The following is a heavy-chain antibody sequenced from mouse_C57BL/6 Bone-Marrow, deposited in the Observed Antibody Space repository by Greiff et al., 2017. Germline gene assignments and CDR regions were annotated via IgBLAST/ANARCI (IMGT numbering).Heavy chain of an antibody. CDR1: GYTFTSYW. V-gene: IGHV1-74*01. CDR2: IHPSASDT. J-gene: IGHJ2*01. D-gene: IGHD2-1*01. Sequence: QVQLQQPGAELVQPGASVKVSCKASGYTFTSYWLHWVKQRPGQGLEWIGRIHPSASDTTYNQQFKGKATLTLDKSPIPAYMQLSSLTAEDSSVLYCAKDYGNPLDYWGQGTTLTVSS. CDR3: AKDYGNPLDY.